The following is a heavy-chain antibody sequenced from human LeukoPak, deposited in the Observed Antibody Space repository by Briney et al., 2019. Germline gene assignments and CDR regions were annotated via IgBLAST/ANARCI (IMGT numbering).Heavy chain of an antibody. D-gene: IGHD6-13*01. CDR2: IYSGGST. V-gene: IGHV3-53*01. J-gene: IGHJ6*02. Sequence: GGSLRLSCAASGFTVSSNYMSWVRQAPGKGLEWVSVIYSGGSTYYADSVKGRFTISRDNSKNTLYLQMNSLRAEDTAVYYCAKPGYSSSWFHSDYYGMDVWGQGTTVTVSS. CDR3: AKPGYSSSWFHSDYYGMDV. CDR1: GFTVSSNY.